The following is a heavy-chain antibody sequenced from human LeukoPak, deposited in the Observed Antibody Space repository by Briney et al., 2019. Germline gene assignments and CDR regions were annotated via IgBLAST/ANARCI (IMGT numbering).Heavy chain of an antibody. Sequence: GGPLRLSCAASGFTFSSYAMSWVRQAPGKGLEWVSAISGSGGSTYYADSVKGRFTIFRDNSKNTLYLQMNSLRAEDTAVYYCAKGSNYYGSGTPFDYWGQGTLVTVSS. V-gene: IGHV3-23*01. CDR2: ISGSGGST. J-gene: IGHJ4*02. D-gene: IGHD3-10*01. CDR3: AKGSNYYGSGTPFDY. CDR1: GFTFSSYA.